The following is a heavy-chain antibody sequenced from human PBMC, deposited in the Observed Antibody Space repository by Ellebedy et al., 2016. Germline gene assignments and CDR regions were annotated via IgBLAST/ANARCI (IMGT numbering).Heavy chain of an antibody. Sequence: GESLKISCAASGFTFSSYAMSWVRQAPGKGLEWVSLIRGSGGSTNYADSVKGRFTISRDNSKNTLFLQMNSLRAEDTAAYYCAKAVLFSGASYFDYWGQGTLVTVSS. J-gene: IGHJ4*02. V-gene: IGHV3-23*01. CDR3: AKAVLFSGASYFDY. CDR2: IRGSGGST. D-gene: IGHD1-26*01. CDR1: GFTFSSYA.